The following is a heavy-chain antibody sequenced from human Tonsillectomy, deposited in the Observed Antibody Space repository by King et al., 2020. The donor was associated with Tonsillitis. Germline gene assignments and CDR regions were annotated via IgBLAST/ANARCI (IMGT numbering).Heavy chain of an antibody. D-gene: IGHD1-1*01. J-gene: IGHJ6*02. CDR2: INWNSGSI. CDR1: GFTFDDYA. Sequence: VQLVESGGGLVQPGRSLRLSCAVSGFTFDDYAMHWVRQAPGKGLEWVSAINWNSGSIGYSYSVKGRFTISRDNAKNSLYLEMRSLRPEDTALYYCVKDFWNDLDYDYGMDVWGQGTTVTVSS. V-gene: IGHV3-9*01. CDR3: VKDFWNDLDYDYGMDV.